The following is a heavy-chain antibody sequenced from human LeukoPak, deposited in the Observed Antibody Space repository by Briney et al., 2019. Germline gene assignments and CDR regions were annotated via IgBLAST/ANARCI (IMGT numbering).Heavy chain of an antibody. V-gene: IGHV4-39*01. CDR1: GGSISSSSYY. CDR3: ARVATIPGGMDV. CDR2: IYYSGST. Sequence: SETLSLTCTVSGGSISSSSYYWGWIRQPPGKGLESIGSIYYSGSTYYDPSLKSRVTISVDTSKNQFSLKLSSVTAADTAVYYCARVATIPGGMDVWGQGTTVTVSS. D-gene: IGHD5-24*01. J-gene: IGHJ6*02.